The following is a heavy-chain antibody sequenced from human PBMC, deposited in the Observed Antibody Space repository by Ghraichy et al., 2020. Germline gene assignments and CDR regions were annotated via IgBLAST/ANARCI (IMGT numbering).Heavy chain of an antibody. CDR2: INSDGSST. D-gene: IGHD3-22*01. J-gene: IGHJ6*03. CDR1: GFTFSSYW. V-gene: IGHV3-74*01. CDR3: ARVASSSGYYYYYYYMDV. Sequence: GGSLRLSCAASGFTFSSYWMHWVRQAPGKGLVWVSRINSDGSSTSYADSVKGRFTISRDNAKNTLYLQMNSLRAEDTAVYYCARVASSSGYYYYYYYMDVWGKGTTVTVSS.